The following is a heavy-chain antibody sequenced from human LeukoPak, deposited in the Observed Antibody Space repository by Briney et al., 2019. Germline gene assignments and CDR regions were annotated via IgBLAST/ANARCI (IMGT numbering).Heavy chain of an antibody. D-gene: IGHD4-17*01. CDR1: GGSISSYY. CDR2: INHSGST. V-gene: IGHV4-34*01. J-gene: IGHJ4*02. Sequence: PSETLSLTCTVSGGSISSYYWSWIRQPPGKGLEWIGEINHSGSTNYNPSLKSRVTISVDTSKNQFSLKLSSVTAADTAVYYCATNDYGDNKSDYWGQGTLVTVSS. CDR3: ATNDYGDNKSDY.